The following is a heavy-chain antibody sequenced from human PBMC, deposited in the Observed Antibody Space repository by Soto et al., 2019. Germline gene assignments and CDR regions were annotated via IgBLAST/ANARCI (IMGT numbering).Heavy chain of an antibody. CDR1: GGTFSSYT. J-gene: IGHJ5*02. CDR2: INTYNGNT. V-gene: IGHV1-18*01. CDR3: ARGVGSGTYYNQYNWFDP. D-gene: IGHD3-10*01. Sequence: SVKVSCKASGGTFSSYTISWVRQAPGQGLEWMGWINTYNGNTNHAQKLQGRVTMTTDTSTSTAYMELRSLRSDDTAVYYCARGVGSGTYYNQYNWFDPWGQGTLVTVSS.